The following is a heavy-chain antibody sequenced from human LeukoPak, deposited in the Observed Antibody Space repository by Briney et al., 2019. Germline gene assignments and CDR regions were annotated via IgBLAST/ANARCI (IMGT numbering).Heavy chain of an antibody. CDR2: IDGGGGRT. CDR1: GFTFSSYA. D-gene: IGHD3-22*01. CDR3: AKDFYDSSGSRYDY. V-gene: IGHV3-23*01. Sequence: GGSLRLSCAASGFTFSSYAMSWVRQAPGVGLEWASAIDGGGGRTWHADSVRGRFTISRDNSKNTLFMQMNSLRAEDTAVYYCAKDFYDSSGSRYDYWGQGTLVTVSS. J-gene: IGHJ4*02.